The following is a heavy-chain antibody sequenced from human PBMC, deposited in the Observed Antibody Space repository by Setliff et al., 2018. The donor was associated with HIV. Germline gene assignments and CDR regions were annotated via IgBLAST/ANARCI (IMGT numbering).Heavy chain of an antibody. Sequence: ASVKVSCKVSGYTLAELSMHWVRQAPGKGLEWMGYFDPQDGKTIYAQKFQGRVTMTTDTSISTAYMELSRLRSDDTAVYYCATLDYWGQGTLVTVSS. CDR3: ATLDY. CDR2: FDPQDGKT. J-gene: IGHJ4*02. CDR1: GYTLAELS. V-gene: IGHV1-24*01.